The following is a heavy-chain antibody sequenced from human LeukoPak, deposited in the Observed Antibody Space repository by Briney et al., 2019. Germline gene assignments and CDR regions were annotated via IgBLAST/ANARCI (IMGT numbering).Heavy chain of an antibody. CDR3: ARHGPEMFRYFDWLRGYMDV. CDR2: INHSGST. D-gene: IGHD3-9*01. V-gene: IGHV4-34*01. CDR1: VGSFSGYY. Sequence: SETLSLTCAVYVGSFSGYYWSWIRQPPGKGLEWIGEINHSGSTNYNPSLKSRVTISVDTSKNQFSLKLSSVTAADTAVYYCARHGPEMFRYFDWLRGYMDVWGKGTTVTISS. J-gene: IGHJ6*03.